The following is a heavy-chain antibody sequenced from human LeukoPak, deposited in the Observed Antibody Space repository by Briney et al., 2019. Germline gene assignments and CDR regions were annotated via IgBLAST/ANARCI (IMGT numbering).Heavy chain of an antibody. Sequence: GGSLRLSCAASGFTVSSNYMSWVRQAPGKGLEWVSVIYSGGSTYYADSVKGRFTISRDNSKNTPYLQMNSLRAEDTAVYYCARDLAASDDYWGQGTLVTVSS. CDR3: ARDLAASDDY. V-gene: IGHV3-53*01. CDR1: GFTVSSNY. J-gene: IGHJ4*02. CDR2: IYSGGST. D-gene: IGHD6-13*01.